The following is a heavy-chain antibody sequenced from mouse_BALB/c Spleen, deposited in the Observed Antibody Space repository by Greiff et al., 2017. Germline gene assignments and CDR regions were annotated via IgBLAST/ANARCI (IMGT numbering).Heavy chain of an antibody. CDR2: IDPANGNT. J-gene: IGHJ1*01. D-gene: IGHD1-1*01. CDR1: GFNIKDTY. Sequence: EVKLQESGAELVKPGASVKLSCTASGFNIKDTYMHWVKQRPEQGLEWIGRIDPANGNTKYDPKFQGKATITADTSSNTAYLQLSSLTSEDTAVYYCARNSLITTVVAKGYFDVWGAGTTVTVSS. V-gene: IGHV14-3*02. CDR3: ARNSLITTVVAKGYFDV.